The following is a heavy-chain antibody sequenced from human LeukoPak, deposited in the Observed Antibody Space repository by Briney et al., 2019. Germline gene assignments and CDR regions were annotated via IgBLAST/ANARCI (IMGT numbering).Heavy chain of an antibody. CDR2: IYYSGST. CDR3: AAPSVEGATGY. D-gene: IGHD1-26*01. Sequence: PSETLSLTCTVSGGSISSSSYYWGWIRQPPGKGLEWIGSIYYSGSTYYNPSLKSRVTISVDTSKNQFSLKLSSVTAADTAVYYCAAPSVEGATGYWGQGTLVTVSS. V-gene: IGHV4-39*01. J-gene: IGHJ4*02. CDR1: GGSISSSSYY.